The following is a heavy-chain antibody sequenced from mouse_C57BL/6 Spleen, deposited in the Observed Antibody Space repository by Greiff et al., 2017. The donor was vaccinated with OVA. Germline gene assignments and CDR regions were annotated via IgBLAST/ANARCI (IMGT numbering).Heavy chain of an antibody. CDR3: ARRDTGAMDY. CDR2: IYPGDGDT. V-gene: IGHV1-82*01. CDR1: GYAFSSSW. Sequence: QVQLQQSGPELVKPGASVKISCKASGYAFSSSWMNWVKQRPGKGLEWIGRIYPGDGDTNYNGKFKGKATVTADKSSSTAYMQLSSLTSEDSAVYFCARRDTGAMDYWGQGTSVTVSS. D-gene: IGHD1-1*01. J-gene: IGHJ4*01.